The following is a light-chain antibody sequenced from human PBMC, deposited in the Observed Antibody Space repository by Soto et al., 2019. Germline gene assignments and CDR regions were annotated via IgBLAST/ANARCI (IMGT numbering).Light chain of an antibody. J-gene: IGLJ1*01. V-gene: IGLV1-40*01. CDR1: SSNIGAGYD. CDR3: QSYDSSLSGYV. Sequence: QSVLTQPPSVSGAPGQRVTISCTGSSSNIGAGYDVHWYQQLPGTAPKLPIYGNSNRPSGVPDRFSGSKSGTSASQAITGLQAEDEADYYCQSYDSSLSGYVFGTGTKVTVL. CDR2: GNS.